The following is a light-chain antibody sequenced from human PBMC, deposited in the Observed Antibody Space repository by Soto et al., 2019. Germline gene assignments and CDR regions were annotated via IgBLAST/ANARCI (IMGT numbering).Light chain of an antibody. CDR3: QQYASSPTT. J-gene: IGKJ1*01. Sequence: EIVLTQSPGTLSLSPGERATLSCRASQSVSSSYLAWYQQKPGQAPRLLIYGASSRATGIPDRFSGSGSGTDFTLTISRLEPEYVAVYYCQQYASSPTTFGQGTKVEIK. CDR2: GAS. V-gene: IGKV3-20*01. CDR1: QSVSSSY.